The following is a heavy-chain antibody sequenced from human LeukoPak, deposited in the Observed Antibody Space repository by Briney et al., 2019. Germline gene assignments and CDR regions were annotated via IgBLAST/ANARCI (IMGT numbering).Heavy chain of an antibody. CDR2: IYYSGST. D-gene: IGHD2-2*01. Sequence: SETLSHTCTVSGGSISSYYWSWIRQPPGKGLEWIGYIYYSGSTNYNPSLKSRVTISVDTSKNQFSLKLSSVTAADTAVYYCARYCSSTSCQFDYWGQGTLVTVSS. CDR3: ARYCSSTSCQFDY. J-gene: IGHJ4*02. CDR1: GGSISSYY. V-gene: IGHV4-59*01.